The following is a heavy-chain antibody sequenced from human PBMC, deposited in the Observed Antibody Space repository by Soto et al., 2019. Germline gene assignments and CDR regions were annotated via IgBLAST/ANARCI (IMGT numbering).Heavy chain of an antibody. CDR2: IYYSGST. Sequence: SETLSLTCTFSGGSVSSGTYFWSWILQSPGKRLEWIAYIYYSGSTNYNPSLKSRVTISVDTSKNQFSLKLSSVTAADTAVYYCASEGGGYYGMDVWGQGTTVTVSS. J-gene: IGHJ6*02. D-gene: IGHD3-10*01. V-gene: IGHV4-61*01. CDR3: ASEGGGYYGMDV. CDR1: GGSVSSGTYF.